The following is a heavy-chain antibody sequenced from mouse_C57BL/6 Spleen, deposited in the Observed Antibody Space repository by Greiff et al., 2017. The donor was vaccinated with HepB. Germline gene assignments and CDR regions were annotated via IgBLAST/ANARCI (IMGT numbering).Heavy chain of an antibody. J-gene: IGHJ2*01. CDR2: ISDGGSYT. D-gene: IGHD2-5*01. V-gene: IGHV5-4*01. CDR3: AREASNYDASYFDY. Sequence: EVKLVESGGGLVKPGGSLKLSCAASGFTFSSYAMSWVRQTPEKRLEWVATISDGGSYTYNPDNVKGRFTISRDNAKNNLYLQMSHLKSEDTAMYYCAREASNYDASYFDYWGQGTTLTVSS. CDR1: GFTFSSYA.